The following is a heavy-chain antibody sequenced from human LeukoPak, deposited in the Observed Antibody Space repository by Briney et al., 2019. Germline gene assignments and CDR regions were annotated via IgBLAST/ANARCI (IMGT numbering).Heavy chain of an antibody. D-gene: IGHD3-10*01. Sequence: GGSLRLSCAASGFTFSSYGMSWVRQAPGKGLEGVSAISGSGGSTYYADSVKGRFTISRDNSKNTLYLQMNSLRAEDTAVYYCAKDHGRDYYGSGRYDYWGQGTLVTVSS. J-gene: IGHJ4*02. V-gene: IGHV3-23*01. CDR3: AKDHGRDYYGSGRYDY. CDR2: ISGSGGST. CDR1: GFTFSSYG.